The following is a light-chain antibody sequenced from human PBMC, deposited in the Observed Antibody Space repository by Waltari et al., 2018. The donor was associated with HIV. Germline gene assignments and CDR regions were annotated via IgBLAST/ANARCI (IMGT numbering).Light chain of an antibody. J-gene: IGLJ2*01. CDR3: SSDAGSNRCVV. V-gene: IGLV2-8*01. CDR1: SSDIGAYNF. CDR2: EVT. Sequence: QSALTQPPSASGSPGQSVAISCTGTSSDIGAYNFVSWYQQQPGSAPKLIIFEVTKRPTGVPDRFSGSKSGNTASLTVSGLLPEDDADYYCSSDAGSNRCVVFGGGTRLTVL.